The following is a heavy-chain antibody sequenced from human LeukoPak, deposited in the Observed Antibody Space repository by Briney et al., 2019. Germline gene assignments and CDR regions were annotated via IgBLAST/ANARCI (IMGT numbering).Heavy chain of an antibody. Sequence: SETLSLTCAVSGGSISSSNWWSWVRQPPGKGLEWIGSIYYSGSTYYNPSLKSRVTISVDTSKNQFSLKLSSVTAADTAVYYCARQRQQLVHLWFDPWGQGTLVTVSS. J-gene: IGHJ5*02. CDR3: ARQRQQLVHLWFDP. CDR2: IYYSGST. D-gene: IGHD6-13*01. CDR1: GGSISSSNW. V-gene: IGHV4-39*01.